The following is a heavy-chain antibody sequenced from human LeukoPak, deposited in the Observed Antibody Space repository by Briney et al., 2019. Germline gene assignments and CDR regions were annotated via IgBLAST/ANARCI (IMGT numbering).Heavy chain of an antibody. CDR1: GGSFSGYF. V-gene: IGHV4-59*01. Sequence: PSETLSLTCAVYGGSFSGYFWSWIRQPPGKGLEWIGCMYYSGSTNYNPSLKSRVTISADTSKSQISLKLTSATEADTAVYYCVRSAGFGAFWFDPWGQGTLVTVSS. CDR2: MYYSGST. D-gene: IGHD3-10*01. CDR3: VRSAGFGAFWFDP. J-gene: IGHJ5*02.